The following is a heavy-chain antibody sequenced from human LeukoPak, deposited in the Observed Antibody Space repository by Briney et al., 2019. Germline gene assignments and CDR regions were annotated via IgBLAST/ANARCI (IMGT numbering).Heavy chain of an antibody. V-gene: IGHV3-7*01. CDR1: GFTFSSNW. Sequence: PGGSLRLSCVASGFTFSSNWMSWVRQAPGKRLEWVASIRPDGSDKFYMDSVKGRFTISRDNAKNSLYLQMNSLRAEDTALYYCAKLLGTETTYDYWGQGTLVTVSS. CDR3: AKLLGTETTYDY. D-gene: IGHD1-7*01. J-gene: IGHJ4*02. CDR2: IRPDGSDK.